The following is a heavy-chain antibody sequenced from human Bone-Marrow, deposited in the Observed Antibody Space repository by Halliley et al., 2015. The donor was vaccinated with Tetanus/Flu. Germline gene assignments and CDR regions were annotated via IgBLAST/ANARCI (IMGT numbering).Heavy chain of an antibody. CDR3: ARQDSAGATGSKINY. D-gene: IGHD1-26*01. J-gene: IGHJ4*02. CDR1: GDSISSSNDY. V-gene: IGHV4-39*01. CDR2: VYYRGST. Sequence: TLSLTCAVSGDSISSSNDYWAWIRRPPGRGLEWIGSVYYRGSTYYNPSLKSRVTMSVDTSKNQFSLKLRSVTATDTAVYYCARQDSAGATGSKINYWGQGTLVTVSS.